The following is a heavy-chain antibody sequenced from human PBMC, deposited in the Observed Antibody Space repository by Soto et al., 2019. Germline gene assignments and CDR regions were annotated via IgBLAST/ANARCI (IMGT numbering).Heavy chain of an antibody. Sequence: QVQLVESGGGVVQPGRSLRLSCAASGFTFSSYGMHWVRQAPGKGLEWVAVISYDGSNKYYADSVKGRFTISRDNSKNTLYLQMNSLRAEDTAVYYCATSYYDSSGPTLYGMDVWGQGTTVTVSS. CDR3: ATSYYDSSGPTLYGMDV. V-gene: IGHV3-30*03. CDR1: GFTFSSYG. J-gene: IGHJ6*02. D-gene: IGHD3-22*01. CDR2: ISYDGSNK.